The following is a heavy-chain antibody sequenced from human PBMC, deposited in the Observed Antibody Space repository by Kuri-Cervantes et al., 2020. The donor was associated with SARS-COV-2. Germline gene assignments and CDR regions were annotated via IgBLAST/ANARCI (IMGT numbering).Heavy chain of an antibody. V-gene: IGHV1-8*03. Sequence: ASVKVSCKASGYTFTSYDINWVRQATGQGLEWMGWMNPNSGNTGYAQKFQGRVTITRNTSISTAYMELSSLGSEDTAVYYCARDNYDFWSGASLPGYWGQGTLVTVSS. CDR3: ARDNYDFWSGASLPGY. CDR1: GYTFTSYD. J-gene: IGHJ4*02. CDR2: MNPNSGNT. D-gene: IGHD3-3*01.